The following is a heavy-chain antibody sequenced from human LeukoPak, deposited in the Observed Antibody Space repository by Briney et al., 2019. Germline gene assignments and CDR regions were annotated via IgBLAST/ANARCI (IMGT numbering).Heavy chain of an antibody. CDR1: GFTFSSYG. Sequence: PGGSLRLSCAASGFTFSSYGMHWVRQAPGKGLEWVAFIRYDGSNKYYADSVKGRFTISRDNSKNTLYLQMNSLRAEDTAVYYCAKDSDLYYYYYMDVWGKGTTVTVSS. CDR2: IRYDGSNK. CDR3: AKDSDLYYYYYMDV. V-gene: IGHV3-30*02. J-gene: IGHJ6*03.